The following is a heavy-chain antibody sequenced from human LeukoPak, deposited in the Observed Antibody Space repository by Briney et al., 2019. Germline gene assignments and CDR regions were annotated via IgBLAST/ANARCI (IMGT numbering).Heavy chain of an antibody. J-gene: IGHJ4*02. V-gene: IGHV4-39*01. CDR3: ASQIKYSYGYGGLDY. D-gene: IGHD5-18*01. CDR2: IYYSGST. Sequence: SETLSLTCTVSGGSISSSSYYWGWIRQPPGKGLEWIGSIYYSGSTYYNPSLKSRVTISVDTSKNQFSLKLSSVTAADTAVYYCASQIKYSYGYGGLDYWGQGTLVTVSS. CDR1: GGSISSSSYY.